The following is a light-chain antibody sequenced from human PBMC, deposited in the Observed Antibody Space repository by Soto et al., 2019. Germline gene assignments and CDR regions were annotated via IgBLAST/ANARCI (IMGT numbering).Light chain of an antibody. CDR2: AAS. J-gene: IGKJ5*01. V-gene: IGKV1-33*01. Sequence: IQVTQSPSSLSASVGESVTIPCRASQDIDNYLNWYQHRPGEAPKLLIYAASYLETGVSTRFSGSGSGTDFSFTITNLRPEDSGTYYCQQHDTRPTMTFGQGTRLEI. CDR1: QDIDNY. CDR3: QQHDTRPTMT.